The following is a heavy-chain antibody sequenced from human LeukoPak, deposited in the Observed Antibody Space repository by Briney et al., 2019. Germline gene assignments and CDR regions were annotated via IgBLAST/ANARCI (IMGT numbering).Heavy chain of an antibody. CDR1: GVSISSSEW. D-gene: IGHD4-11*01. CDR2: IHRDGRT. CDR3: ARLLHDWFDS. J-gene: IGHJ5*01. Sequence: SGTLSLTCAVSGVSISSSEWWIWVRQPPGQGLEWIGEIHRDGRTRYNPSLKSRVTMSMDYSKNQFSLKLTSVTAADTAVYYCARLLHDWFDSWGQGTLVTVSS. V-gene: IGHV4-4*02.